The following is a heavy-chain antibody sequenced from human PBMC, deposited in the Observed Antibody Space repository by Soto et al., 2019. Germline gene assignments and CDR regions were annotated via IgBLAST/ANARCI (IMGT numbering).Heavy chain of an antibody. CDR3: ARDEYVSIAARPFYYYYMDV. V-gene: IGHV3-33*01. J-gene: IGHJ6*03. D-gene: IGHD6-6*01. Sequence: QVQLVGSGGGVVQPGRSLRLSCAASGFTFSSYGMHWVRQAPGKGLEWVAVIWYDGSNKYYADSVKGRFTISRDNSKNTLYLQMNSLRAEDTAVYYCARDEYVSIAARPFYYYYMDVWGKGTTVTVSS. CDR1: GFTFSSYG. CDR2: IWYDGSNK.